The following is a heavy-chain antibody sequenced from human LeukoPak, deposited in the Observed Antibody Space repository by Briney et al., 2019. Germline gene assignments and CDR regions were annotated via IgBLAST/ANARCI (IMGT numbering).Heavy chain of an antibody. J-gene: IGHJ4*02. V-gene: IGHV4-34*01. D-gene: IGHD1-26*01. CDR2: INHSGST. Sequence: SETLSLTCAVYGGSFSGYYWSWIRQPPGKGLEWIGEINHSGSTNYNPSLKSRVTISVDTSKNQFSLKLSSVTAADTAVYYCARGQYSGSYFEMDYWGQGTLVTVSS. CDR1: GGSFSGYY. CDR3: ARGQYSGSYFEMDY.